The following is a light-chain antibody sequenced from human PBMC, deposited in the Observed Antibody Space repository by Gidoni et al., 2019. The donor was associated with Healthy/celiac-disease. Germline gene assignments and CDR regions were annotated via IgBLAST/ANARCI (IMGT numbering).Light chain of an antibody. J-gene: IGKJ4*01. V-gene: IGKV1-33*01. CDR3: QQYDNLPLT. CDR2: DAS. CDR1: QDISNY. Sequence: DTQMTQSPSSLSASVGDRVTITCQASQDISNYLNWYQQKPGKAPKLLIYDASNLETGVPSRFSGSGSGTDFTFTISSLQPEDIATYYCQQYDNLPLTFGGGTESGDQT.